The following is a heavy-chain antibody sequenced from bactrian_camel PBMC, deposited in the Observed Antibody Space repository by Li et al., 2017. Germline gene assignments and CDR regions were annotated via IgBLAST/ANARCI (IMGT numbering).Heavy chain of an antibody. D-gene: IGHD3*01. V-gene: IGHV3S53*01. Sequence: QVQLVESGGGSVQAGGSLRLSCTASGFTSSSNCIGWFREAPGMQREGVAAIDSDGSTTCADYVKGRFTISTDHAKNTLYLQMNNLKPEDTAMYYCAACSNPFFGQGTQVTV. J-gene: IGHJ4*01. CDR1: GFTSSSNC. CDR2: IDSDGST.